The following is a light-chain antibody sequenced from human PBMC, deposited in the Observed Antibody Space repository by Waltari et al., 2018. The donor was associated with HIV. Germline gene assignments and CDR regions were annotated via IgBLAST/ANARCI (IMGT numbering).Light chain of an antibody. Sequence: QLVLTQSPSASASLGASVKLTCTLSSGHSTYAIAWHKQQPEKCPRYLMKVNSDGSHSKGDGIPDRFSGSSSGSERYLIISSLQSEDEADYYCQTWGTGIRVFGGGTKLTVL. CDR1: SGHSTYA. CDR2: VNSDGSH. V-gene: IGLV4-69*01. J-gene: IGLJ3*02. CDR3: QTWGTGIRV.